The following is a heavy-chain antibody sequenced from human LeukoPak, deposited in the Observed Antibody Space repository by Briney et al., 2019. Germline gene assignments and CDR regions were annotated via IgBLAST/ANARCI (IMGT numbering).Heavy chain of an antibody. D-gene: IGHD1-26*01. J-gene: IGHJ4*02. CDR2: IDQDGSEK. V-gene: IGHV3-7*01. Sequence: GGSLRLSCAATGFTFTTYWMSWVRQAPGKGLEWVANIDQDGSEKYYVDSVKGRFTISRDNAKNSLYLQMNSLRAEDTAVYYCARAGQVGTADYWGQGTLVTVSS. CDR3: ARAGQVGTADY. CDR1: GFTFTTYW.